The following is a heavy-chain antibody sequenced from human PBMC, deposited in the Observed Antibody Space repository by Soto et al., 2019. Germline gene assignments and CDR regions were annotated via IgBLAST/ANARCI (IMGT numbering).Heavy chain of an antibody. Sequence: VGSLRLSCAASGFTFSSYAMSWVRQAPGKGLEWVSAISGSGGSTYYADSVKGRFTISRDNSKNTLYLQMNSLRAEDTAVYYCAKDDSWYNWFDPWGQGTLVTVSS. CDR3: AKDDSWYNWFDP. CDR1: GFTFSSYA. CDR2: ISGSGGST. J-gene: IGHJ5*02. D-gene: IGHD6-13*01. V-gene: IGHV3-23*01.